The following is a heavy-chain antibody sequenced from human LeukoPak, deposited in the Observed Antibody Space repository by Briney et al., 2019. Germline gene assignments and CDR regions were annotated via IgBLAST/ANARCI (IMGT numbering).Heavy chain of an antibody. J-gene: IGHJ4*02. CDR3: ARVYSYGFSFDY. V-gene: IGHV4-34*01. CDR2: INHSGST. Sequence: SETLSLTCAVYGVSFSGYYWSWIRQPPGKGLEWIGEINHSGSTNYNPSLKSRVTISVDRSKNQFSLKLSSVTAADTAVYYCARVYSYGFSFDYWGQGTLVTVSS. CDR1: GVSFSGYY. D-gene: IGHD5-18*01.